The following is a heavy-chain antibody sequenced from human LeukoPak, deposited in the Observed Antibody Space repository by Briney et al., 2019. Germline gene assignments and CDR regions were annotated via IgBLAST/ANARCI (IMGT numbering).Heavy chain of an antibody. V-gene: IGHV3-30*03. Sequence: PGRSLRLSCAASGFTFSSYGMHWVRQAPGKGLEWVAVISYDGSNKYYADSVKGRFTISRDNSKNTLYLQMNSLRAEDTAVYYCARVGVDSSSWYFHYWGQGTLVTVSS. J-gene: IGHJ4*02. CDR2: ISYDGSNK. D-gene: IGHD6-13*01. CDR3: ARVGVDSSSWYFHY. CDR1: GFTFSSYG.